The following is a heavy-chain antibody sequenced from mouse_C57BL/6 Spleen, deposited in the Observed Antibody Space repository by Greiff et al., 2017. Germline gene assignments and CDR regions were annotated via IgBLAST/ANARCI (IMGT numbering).Heavy chain of an antibody. CDR3: ARSDGYYPYYFDY. CDR1: GYTFTSYW. V-gene: IGHV1-61*01. J-gene: IGHJ2*01. Sequence: QVQLQQPGAELVRPGSSVKLSCKASGYTFTSYWMDWVKQRPGQGLEWIGNIYPSDSETHYNQQFKDKATLTVDKSSSTAYMQLSSLTSEDSAVYYCARSDGYYPYYFDYWGQGTTLTVSS. CDR2: IYPSDSET. D-gene: IGHD2-3*01.